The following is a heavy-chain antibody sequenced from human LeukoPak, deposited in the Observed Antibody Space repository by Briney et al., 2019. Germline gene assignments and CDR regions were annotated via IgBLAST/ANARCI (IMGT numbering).Heavy chain of an antibody. J-gene: IGHJ4*02. CDR2: VYSTGST. CDR1: GFTIRSYY. V-gene: IGHV4-59*01. D-gene: IGHD3-10*01. CDR3: ARFRFGEPTFDD. Sequence: PSETLSLTCTASGFTIRSYYWSWIRQPPGKGLEWIGYVYSTGSTNYNPSLKSRVTISVDTSKNQFSLRLISVTAADTAVYYCARFRFGEPTFDDWGQGTLVTVSS.